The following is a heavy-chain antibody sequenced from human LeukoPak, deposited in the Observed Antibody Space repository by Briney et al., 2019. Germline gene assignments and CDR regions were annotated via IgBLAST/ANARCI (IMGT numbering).Heavy chain of an antibody. CDR3: ARGNWFDP. V-gene: IGHV4-31*02. J-gene: IGHJ5*02. CDR1: GDSFKSGAYY. CDR2: ISNSGST. Sequence: SQTLSLTCSVSGDSFKSGAYYWSWIRQHPGKGLEWIGFISNSGSTYYNPSLRSRVTIYVATSNNRFSLTLSSVTAADTAVYYCARGNWFDPWGQGTLVTVSS.